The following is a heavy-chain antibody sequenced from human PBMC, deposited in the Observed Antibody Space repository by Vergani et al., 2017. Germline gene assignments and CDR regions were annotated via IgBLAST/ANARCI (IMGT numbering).Heavy chain of an antibody. CDR2: IDWDDDK. Sequence: QVTLQESGPALVKPTQTLILTCTLSGFSVNSHPMRVIWIRQPPGKALEWLARIDWDDDKFYDRSLKTRLTISKDTSKNQVVLRMTNMDPVDTAMYYCAQIXSKNGYNYDAFDIWGQGTMFIVSS. V-gene: IGHV2-70*04. CDR1: GFSVNSHPMR. J-gene: IGHJ3*02. CDR3: AQIXSKNGYNYDAFDI. D-gene: IGHD5-24*01.